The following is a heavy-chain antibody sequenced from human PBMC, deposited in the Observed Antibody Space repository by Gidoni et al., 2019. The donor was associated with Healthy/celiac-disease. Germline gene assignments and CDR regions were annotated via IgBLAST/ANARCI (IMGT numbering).Heavy chain of an antibody. D-gene: IGHD3-3*01. Sequence: EVQLVQAGAELKRPGESLEISCKCPGYSFTSYWIGWVRQMHGKGLVWMVVIYSGDSDTTYNASFQGQVTITASKYINTAYLQWSSLKASDNAMYYCASSDAIYGVVINWGQGTMVTVSS. CDR2: IYSGDSDT. J-gene: IGHJ4*02. CDR1: GYSFTSYW. CDR3: ASSDAIYGVVIN. V-gene: IGHV5-51*01.